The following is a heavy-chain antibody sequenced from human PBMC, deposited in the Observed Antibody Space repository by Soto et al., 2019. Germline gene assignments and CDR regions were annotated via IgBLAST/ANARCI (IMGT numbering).Heavy chain of an antibody. CDR2: ISYGGSNK. J-gene: IGHJ4*02. V-gene: IGHV3-30-3*01. CDR3: ARDRAGYSGYDFDY. D-gene: IGHD5-12*01. CDR1: GFTFSSYA. Sequence: GGSLRLSCAASGFTFSSYAMHWVRQAPGKGLEWVAVISYGGSNKYYADSVKGRFTISRDNSKNTLYLQMNSLRAEDTAVYYCARDRAGYSGYDFDYWGQGTLVTVSS.